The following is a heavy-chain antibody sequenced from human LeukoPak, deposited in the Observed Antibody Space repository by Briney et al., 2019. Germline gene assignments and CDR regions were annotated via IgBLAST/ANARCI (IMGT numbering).Heavy chain of an antibody. CDR1: GFTFSSYA. CDR2: ISYDGSNK. D-gene: IGHD3-16*01. CDR3: ARATPLGVMVY. J-gene: IGHJ4*02. Sequence: GRSLRLSCAASGFTFSSYAMHWVRQAPGKGLEWVAVISYDGSNKYYADSVKGRFTISRDNSKNTLYLQMNILRAEDTAVYYCARATPLGVMVYWGQGTLVTVSS. V-gene: IGHV3-30*04.